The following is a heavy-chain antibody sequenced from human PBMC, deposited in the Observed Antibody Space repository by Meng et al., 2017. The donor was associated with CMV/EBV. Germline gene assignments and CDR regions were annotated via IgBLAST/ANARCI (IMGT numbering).Heavy chain of an antibody. D-gene: IGHD3-16*01. CDR2: IIPILGIA. Sequence: SVKVSCKASGYTFTGYYMHWVRQAPGQGLEWMGRIIPILGIANYAQKFQGRVTITADKSTSTAYMELSSLRSEDTAVYYCARGGPYYFDYWGQGTLVTVSS. CDR3: ARGGPYYFDY. J-gene: IGHJ4*02. V-gene: IGHV1-69*04. CDR1: GYTFTGYY.